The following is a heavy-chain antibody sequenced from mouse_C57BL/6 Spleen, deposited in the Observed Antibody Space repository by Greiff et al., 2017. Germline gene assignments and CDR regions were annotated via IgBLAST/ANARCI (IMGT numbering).Heavy chain of an antibody. D-gene: IGHD1-1*01. CDR2: ISYSGST. J-gene: IGHJ1*03. Sequence: EVKLMESGPGMVKPSQSLSLTCTVPGYSITSGYDWHWIRHFPGNKLEWMGYISYSGSTNYNPSLKSRISITHDTSKNHFFLKLNSVTTEDTATYYCARHYGSSFHWYFDVWGTGTTVTVSS. CDR3: ARHYGSSFHWYFDV. CDR1: GYSITSGYD. V-gene: IGHV3-1*01.